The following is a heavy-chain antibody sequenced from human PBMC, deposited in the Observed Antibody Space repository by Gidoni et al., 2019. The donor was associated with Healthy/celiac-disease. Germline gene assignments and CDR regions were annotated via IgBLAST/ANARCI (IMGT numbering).Heavy chain of an antibody. D-gene: IGHD6-19*01. Sequence: EVQLVESGGVVVQPGGSLRLSCAASGFTFDDYTMHWVRQAPGKGLEWVSLISWDGGSTYYADSVKGRFTISRDNSKNSLYLQMNSLRTEDTALYYCAKDIDPDGLGQIDYWGQGTLVTVSS. CDR2: ISWDGGST. J-gene: IGHJ4*02. CDR3: AKDIDPDGLGQIDY. CDR1: GFTFDDYT. V-gene: IGHV3-43*01.